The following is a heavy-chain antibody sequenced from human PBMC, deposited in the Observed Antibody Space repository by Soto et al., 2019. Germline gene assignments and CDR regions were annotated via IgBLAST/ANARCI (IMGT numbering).Heavy chain of an antibody. V-gene: IGHV4-31*03. CDR3: ARVHLSDFDI. J-gene: IGHJ3*02. CDR2: IYYSGST. CDR1: GGSISSGGYY. Sequence: SETLSLTCTVSGGSISSGGYYWSWIRQHPGKGLEWIGYIYYSGSTYYNPSLKSRVTISVDTSKNQFSLKLSSVTAADTAVYYCARVHLSDFDIWGQGTMVTVSS.